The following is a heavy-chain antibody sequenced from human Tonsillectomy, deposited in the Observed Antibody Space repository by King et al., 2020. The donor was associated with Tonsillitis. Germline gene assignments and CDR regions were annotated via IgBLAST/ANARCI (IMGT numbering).Heavy chain of an antibody. CDR3: TVSSNWPGFFDY. CDR2: IYSDGST. D-gene: IGHD6-13*01. CDR1: GISVSSNY. V-gene: IGHV3-66*01. J-gene: IGHJ4*01. Sequence: VQLVESGGGLVQPGGSLRFSCAASGISVSSNYMSWVRQAPGKGLEWVSVIYSDGSTYYADFVKGRFTISRDNSKNTLYLQMNSLRAEDTAVYYCTVSSNWPGFFDYWGHGTLVTVSS.